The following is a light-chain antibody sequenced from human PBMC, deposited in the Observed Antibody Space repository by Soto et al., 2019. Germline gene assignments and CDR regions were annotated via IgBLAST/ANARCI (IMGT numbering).Light chain of an antibody. Sequence: QTVVTQPPSASGTPGQRVTISCSGSNSNIGSDTVNWYQHLPGTAPKLVIHSNNQRPSGVPDRFSASKSGTSASLVISGLQSEDEADYYCAAWDDSLNGVFGGGTKVTVL. CDR3: AAWDDSLNGV. CDR2: SNN. V-gene: IGLV1-44*01. CDR1: NSNIGSDT. J-gene: IGLJ3*02.